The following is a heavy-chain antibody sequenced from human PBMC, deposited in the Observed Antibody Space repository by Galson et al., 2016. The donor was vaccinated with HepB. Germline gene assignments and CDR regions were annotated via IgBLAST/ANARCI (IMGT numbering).Heavy chain of an antibody. V-gene: IGHV3-48*04. J-gene: IGHJ5*02. CDR2: ISSSGSSI. D-gene: IGHD3-10*01. Sequence: SLRLSCAASGFTFRNYTMNWVRQAPGKGLEWVSYISSSGSSIFYADSLKGRFTISRDNTQNSLFLQINSLRADDTPVYYCARDRGSHYGSGNYYGVLDRWGRGTLVTVSS. CDR1: GFTFRNYT. CDR3: ARDRGSHYGSGNYYGVLDR.